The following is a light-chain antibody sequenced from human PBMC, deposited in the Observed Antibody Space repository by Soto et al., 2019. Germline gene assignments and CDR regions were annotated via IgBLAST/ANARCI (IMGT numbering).Light chain of an antibody. J-gene: IGKJ5*01. CDR1: QSISIY. CDR3: HQLNSFPIT. Sequence: DIQMTQSPSTLSGSVGDRVTITCRASQSISIYLNWYQQKPGKAPKLLIYAASILQSGVPSRFSGSGSGTDFTLTITSLQPEDFATYYCHQLNSFPITFGQGTRLEI. V-gene: IGKV1-39*01. CDR2: AAS.